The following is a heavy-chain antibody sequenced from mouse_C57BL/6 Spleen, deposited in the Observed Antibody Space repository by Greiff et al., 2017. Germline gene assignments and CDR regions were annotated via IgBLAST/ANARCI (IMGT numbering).Heavy chain of an antibody. CDR1: GYTFTSYW. V-gene: IGHV1-64*01. CDR3: ARSGYYDYDGSFDY. CDR2: IHPNSGST. J-gene: IGHJ2*01. Sequence: VQLQQPGAELVKPGASVKLSCKASGYTFTSYWMHWVKQRPGQGLEWIGMIHPNSGSTNYNEKFKSKATLTVDKSSSTAYMQLSSLTSEDSAVYYCARSGYYDYDGSFDYWGQGTTLTVSS. D-gene: IGHD2-4*01.